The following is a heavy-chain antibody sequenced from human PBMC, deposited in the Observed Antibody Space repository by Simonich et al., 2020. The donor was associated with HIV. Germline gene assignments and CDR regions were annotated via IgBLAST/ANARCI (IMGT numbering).Heavy chain of an antibody. J-gene: IGHJ3*02. V-gene: IGHV1-2*06. Sequence: QVQLVQSGAEVKKPGASVKVSCKASGYTFTDWNEHWVRQAPGQGLEGRGRFNPNSGGTDYYQKFQGRVTMTRDTSITTAYMQLSRLRSDDTAVYYCATHGPGSYSSALDIWGQGTMVTVSS. D-gene: IGHD1-26*01. CDR1: GYTFTDWN. CDR2: FNPNSGGT. CDR3: ATHGPGSYSSALDI.